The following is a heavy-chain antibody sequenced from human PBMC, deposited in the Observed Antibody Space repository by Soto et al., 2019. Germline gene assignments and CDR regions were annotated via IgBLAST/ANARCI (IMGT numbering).Heavy chain of an antibody. Sequence: EVQLVESGGGLVQPGGSLRLSCAASGFTLSNYWMHWARQAPGKGLVWVSRISSDGSSTNYADSVKGRFTIPRDNAKNTLHLQMNSRRAEDTAVYYCARVPYCSSSSCYRYFDSWGQGTLVTVSS. V-gene: IGHV3-74*01. CDR3: ARVPYCSSSSCYRYFDS. D-gene: IGHD2-2*01. CDR1: GFTLSNYW. J-gene: IGHJ4*02. CDR2: ISSDGSST.